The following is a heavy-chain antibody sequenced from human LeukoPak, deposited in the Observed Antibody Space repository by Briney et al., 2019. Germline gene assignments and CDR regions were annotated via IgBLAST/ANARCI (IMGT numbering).Heavy chain of an antibody. V-gene: IGHV3-21*01. CDR1: GFPFSKYT. CDR2: ITSSSTYV. J-gene: IGHJ3*02. D-gene: IGHD6-19*01. Sequence: GGSLRLSCAASGFPFSKYTMNWVRRAPGKGLEWVSLITSSSTYVESADSVKGRFTISRDNAKNSLSLQMNSLRADDTAVYYCARDFGWGGALDIWGQGTMVTVSS. CDR3: ARDFGWGGALDI.